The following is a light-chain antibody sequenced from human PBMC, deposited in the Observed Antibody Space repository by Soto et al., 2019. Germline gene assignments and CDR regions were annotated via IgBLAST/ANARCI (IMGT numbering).Light chain of an antibody. CDR1: SSDVGTYNH. Sequence: QSALTQVVSVSGSPGQSITITCTGTSSDVGTYNHVSWYQQHPGKAPKLMIYNVDYRPSGVSNRFSGSKSGNTASLSISGLQAEDEASYYCSSYTKTDPVVFGGGTKVTVL. J-gene: IGLJ2*01. CDR3: SSYTKTDPVV. V-gene: IGLV2-14*03. CDR2: NVD.